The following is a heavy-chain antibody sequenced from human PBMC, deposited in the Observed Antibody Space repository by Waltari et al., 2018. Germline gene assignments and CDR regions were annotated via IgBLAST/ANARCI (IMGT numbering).Heavy chain of an antibody. CDR2: INPNTGDT. CDR1: GYTFTGYS. D-gene: IGHD3-16*01. CDR3: ARREHFGDSLDY. Sequence: QVQLVQSGAEVKKPGASVRVSCKASGYTFTGYSIHWVRQAPGQGLEWMGRINPNTGDTKFAQNFRVRVTMTRDTSISTAYMELSGLRSDDTAMYFCARREHFGDSLDYWGQGTLVAVSS. J-gene: IGHJ4*02. V-gene: IGHV1-2*06.